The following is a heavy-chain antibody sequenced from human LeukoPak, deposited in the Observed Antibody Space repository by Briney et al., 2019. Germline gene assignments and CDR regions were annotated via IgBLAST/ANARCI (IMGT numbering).Heavy chain of an antibody. CDR3: ATVYNETDAFDI. J-gene: IGHJ3*02. V-gene: IGHV4-59*01. CDR1: GGSISSYY. Sequence: SETPSLTCTVSGGSISSYYWSWIRQPPGKGLEWIGYIYYSGSTNYNPSLKSRVTISVDTSKNQFSLKLSSVTAADTAVYYCATVYNETDAFDIWGQGTMVTVSS. D-gene: IGHD5-24*01. CDR2: IYYSGST.